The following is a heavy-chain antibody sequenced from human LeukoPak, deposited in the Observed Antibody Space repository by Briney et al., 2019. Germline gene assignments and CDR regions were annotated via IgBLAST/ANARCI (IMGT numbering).Heavy chain of an antibody. V-gene: IGHV3-30*02. CDR3: AKADGNPNYMDV. CDR2: IRYDGSNK. CDR1: GFTFSHYG. D-gene: IGHD4-23*01. Sequence: GGSLRLSCAASGFTFSHYGMHWVRQAPGKGLEWVAFIRYDGSNKYYTDSVKGRFTISRDNSKNTLYLQMNSLRAEDTAVYYCAKADGNPNYMDVWGKGTTVTVSS. J-gene: IGHJ6*03.